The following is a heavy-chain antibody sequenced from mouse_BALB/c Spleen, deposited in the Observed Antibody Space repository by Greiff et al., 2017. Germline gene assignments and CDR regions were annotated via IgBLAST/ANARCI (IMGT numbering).Heavy chain of an antibody. CDR2: ISNGGGST. CDR1: GFTFSSYT. CDR3: ARDGDYYGSSYRFAY. J-gene: IGHJ3*01. Sequence: EVQLVESGGGLVQPGGSLKLSCAASGFTFSSYTMSWVRQTPEKRLEWVAYISNGGGSTYYPDTVKGRFTISRDNAKNTLYLQMSSLKSEDTAMYYCARDGDYYGSSYRFAYWGQGTLVTVSA. D-gene: IGHD1-1*01. V-gene: IGHV5-12-2*01.